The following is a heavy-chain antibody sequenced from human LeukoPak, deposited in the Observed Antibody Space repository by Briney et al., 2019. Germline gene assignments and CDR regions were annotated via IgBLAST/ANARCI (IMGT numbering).Heavy chain of an antibody. CDR3: AKDLYDSSGSRYDY. V-gene: IGHV3-23*01. J-gene: IGHJ4*02. CDR2: MSAGGSST. CDR1: GFTFSNYA. Sequence: GGSLRLSCAASGFTFSNYAMSWVRQAPGKGLEWVSAMSAGGSSTWYADSVKGRLTISRDNSKNTLFLQMNSLRAEDTAVYYCAKDLYDSSGSRYDYWGQGTLVTVSP. D-gene: IGHD3-22*01.